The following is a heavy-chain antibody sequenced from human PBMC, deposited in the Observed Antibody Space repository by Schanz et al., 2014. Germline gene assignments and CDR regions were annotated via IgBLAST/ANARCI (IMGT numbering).Heavy chain of an antibody. CDR2: ISGSGGST. CDR3: AKDVDFWSGYYLDY. CDR1: GFTFSDAW. J-gene: IGHJ4*02. Sequence: VQLVESGGGLVQPGGSVRLSCAASGFTFSDAWMTWVRQAPGKGLEWVSAISGSGGSTVYADSVKGRFTISRDNSKNTLYLQMNSLRSEDTAVYYCAKDVDFWSGYYLDYWGQGTLVTVSS. D-gene: IGHD3-3*01. V-gene: IGHV3-23*04.